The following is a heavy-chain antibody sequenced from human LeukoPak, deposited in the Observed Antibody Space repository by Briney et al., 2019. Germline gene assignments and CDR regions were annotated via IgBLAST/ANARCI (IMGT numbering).Heavy chain of an antibody. CDR3: GRLRGDSSYYPIGY. J-gene: IGHJ4*02. V-gene: IGHV5-51*01. D-gene: IGHD3-22*01. Sequence: GESLKSACKGSGYSFTNYCIGWVRQMRGKGLDWMGIIYPGDSDTRYSPSFQGQVTISADKYVSTAYLQWSSLKAADTAMYYCGRLRGDSSYYPIGYWGQGTLVTVSS. CDR2: IYPGDSDT. CDR1: GYSFTNYC.